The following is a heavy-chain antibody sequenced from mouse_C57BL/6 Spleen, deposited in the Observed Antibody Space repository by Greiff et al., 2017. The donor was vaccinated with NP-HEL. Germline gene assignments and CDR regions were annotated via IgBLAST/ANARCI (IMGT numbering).Heavy chain of an antibody. CDR3: ARGRDPTGFFDY. D-gene: IGHD4-1*02. CDR2: ISDGGSYT. J-gene: IGHJ3*01. CDR1: GFTFSSYS. V-gene: IGHV5-4*01. Sequence: EVQVVESGGGLVKPGGSLKLSCAASGFTFSSYSMSWVRQTPEKRLEWVATISDGGSYTNYPDNVKVRFTISRDNAKNKLYLQMNNLKAEDTAMYYCARGRDPTGFFDYWGQGTLVTVSA.